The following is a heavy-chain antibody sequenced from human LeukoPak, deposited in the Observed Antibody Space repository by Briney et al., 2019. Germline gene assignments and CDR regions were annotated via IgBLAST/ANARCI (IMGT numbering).Heavy chain of an antibody. V-gene: IGHV3-23*01. CDR1: GVTFRGYV. Sequence: GGSLTLSCAASGVTFRGYVRSWVRQAPGKGLEWIAAISRSGGSTYYAASVKGRFTISRDNSKNTLYLQMNRLRAEDTAVYYCAKDAYCSGGSCYDHFDYWGQGTLVTVSS. CDR3: AKDAYCSGGSCYDHFDY. J-gene: IGHJ4*02. D-gene: IGHD2-15*01. CDR2: ISRSGGST.